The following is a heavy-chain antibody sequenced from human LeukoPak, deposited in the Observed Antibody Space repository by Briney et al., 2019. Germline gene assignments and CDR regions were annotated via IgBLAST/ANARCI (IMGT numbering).Heavy chain of an antibody. D-gene: IGHD3-9*01. CDR3: QKAAYDILTGYHDAFDI. CDR1: GFTFSSYG. Sequence: GRSLRLSCAASGFTFSSYGMHWVRQAPGKGLEWVAVISYDGSNKYYADSVKGRFTISRDNSKNTLYLQMNSLRAEDTAVYYWQKAAYDILTGYHDAFDIWGQGTMVTVSS. V-gene: IGHV3-30*18. CDR2: ISYDGSNK. J-gene: IGHJ3*02.